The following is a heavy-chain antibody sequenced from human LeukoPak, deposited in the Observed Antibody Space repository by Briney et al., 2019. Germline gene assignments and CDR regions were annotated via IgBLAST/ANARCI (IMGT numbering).Heavy chain of an antibody. Sequence: SETLSLTCAVYGGSFSGDYGSWIRLPPGKGLEWIGEINHSGGANYNPSLKSRVTISFDTSKNQFSLKLISVTAADTAVYYCARARGYNWYFDLWGRGTLVTVSS. J-gene: IGHJ2*01. CDR1: GGSFSGDY. CDR2: INHSGGA. V-gene: IGHV4-34*01. CDR3: ARARGYNWYFDL. D-gene: IGHD5-18*01.